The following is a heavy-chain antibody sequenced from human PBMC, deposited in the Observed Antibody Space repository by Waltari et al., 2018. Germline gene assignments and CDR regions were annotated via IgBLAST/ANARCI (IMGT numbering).Heavy chain of an antibody. CDR3: ARLAASKYYFDY. CDR1: GGSISSSSYY. CDR2: IYYSGST. Sequence: QLQLQESGPGLVKPSETLSLTCTVSGGSISSSSYYWGWIRQPPGKGLEWIGSIYYSGSTYNNPALKSRVTISVDTSKNQFSLKLSSVTAADTAVYYCARLAASKYYFDYWGQGTLVTVSS. J-gene: IGHJ4*02. V-gene: IGHV4-39*01.